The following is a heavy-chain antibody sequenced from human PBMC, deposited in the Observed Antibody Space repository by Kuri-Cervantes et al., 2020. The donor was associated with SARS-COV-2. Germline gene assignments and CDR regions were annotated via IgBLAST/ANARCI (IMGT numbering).Heavy chain of an antibody. CDR1: GGSISNYGYY. Sequence: SETLSLTCTVSGGSISNYGYYWSWIRQPAGKGLEWIGFIYASGGTSYNASLKSRVTISVDTSKDQFSLKLSSVTAADTAVYYCARGKAEITMIVVVITSGAYYFDYWGQGTLVTVSS. D-gene: IGHD3-22*01. CDR3: ARGKAEITMIVVVITSGAYYFDY. CDR2: IYASGGT. J-gene: IGHJ4*02. V-gene: IGHV4-61*10.